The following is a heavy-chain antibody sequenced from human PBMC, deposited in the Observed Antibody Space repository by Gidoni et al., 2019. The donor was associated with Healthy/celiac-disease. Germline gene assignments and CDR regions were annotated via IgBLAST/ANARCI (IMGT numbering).Heavy chain of an antibody. D-gene: IGHD1-7*01. J-gene: IGHJ4*02. CDR1: GDSISSGNYY. V-gene: IGHV4-61*02. Sequence: QVQLQESGPGLVKPSQTLSLTCTVSGDSISSGNYYWSWIRQPAGKGLEWIGRIYTSGSTNYNPSLKSRVTISVDTSKNQFSLKLSSVTAADTAVYYCAREEDNWNYERRFDYWGQGTLVTVSS. CDR2: IYTSGST. CDR3: AREEDNWNYERRFDY.